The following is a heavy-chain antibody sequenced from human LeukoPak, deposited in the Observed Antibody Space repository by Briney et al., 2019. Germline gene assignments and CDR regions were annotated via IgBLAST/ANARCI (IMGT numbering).Heavy chain of an antibody. Sequence: PGGSLRLSCAASGFTFSSYSMNWVRQAPGKGLEWVSHITASGTAMFYADSVKGRFTISRDNAKNSLYLQMNSLRVEDTAFYYCAKDNRRHYTSGPNPDPLHWGQGALVTVSS. J-gene: IGHJ4*02. CDR3: AKDNRRHYTSGPNPDPLH. CDR2: ITASGTAM. CDR1: GFTFSSYS. D-gene: IGHD6-19*01. V-gene: IGHV3-48*04.